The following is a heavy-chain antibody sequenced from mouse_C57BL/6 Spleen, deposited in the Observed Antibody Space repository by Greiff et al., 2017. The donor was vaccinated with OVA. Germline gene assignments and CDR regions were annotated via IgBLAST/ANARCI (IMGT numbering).Heavy chain of an antibody. D-gene: IGHD2-1*01. Sequence: EVKLVESGGGLVKPGGSLKLSCAASGFTFSDYGMHWVRQAPEKGLEWVAYISSGSSTIYYADTVKGRFTISRDNSKNTLFLQMTRLRSEDTAMYYCAGGNYDYALDYWGQGTSVTVSS. J-gene: IGHJ4*01. CDR2: ISSGSSTI. CDR1: GFTFSDYG. CDR3: AGGNYDYALDY. V-gene: IGHV5-17*01.